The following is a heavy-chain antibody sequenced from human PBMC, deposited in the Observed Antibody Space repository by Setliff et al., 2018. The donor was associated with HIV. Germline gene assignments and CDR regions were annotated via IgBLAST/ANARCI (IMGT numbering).Heavy chain of an antibody. CDR3: ARDIAAAGNAFDM. CDR1: GYTFTSYY. D-gene: IGHD6-13*01. CDR2: INPSGGST. J-gene: IGHJ3*02. V-gene: IGHV1-46*01. Sequence: ASVKVSWKASGYTFTSYYMHWVRQAPGQGLEWMGIINPSGGSTYYAQKFQGRVTMTRATSTTTVYMELTSLRSEDTAVYYCARDIAAAGNAFDMWGQGTMVTVSS.